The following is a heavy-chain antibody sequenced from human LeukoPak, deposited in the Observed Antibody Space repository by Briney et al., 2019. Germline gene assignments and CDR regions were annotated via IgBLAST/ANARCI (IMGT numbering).Heavy chain of an antibody. CDR2: INPNSGDT. CDR3: ARVSAAAGTYPSDF. Sequence: ASVKVSCKASGYSFTDYYIHWVRQAPGQGLEWMGWINPNSGDTNYAPKFQGRVTMTRDTSISTAYMEVTSLRFDDTAVYYCARVSAAAGTYPSDFRGQGSLVTVSS. D-gene: IGHD6-13*01. J-gene: IGHJ4*02. V-gene: IGHV1-2*02. CDR1: GYSFTDYY.